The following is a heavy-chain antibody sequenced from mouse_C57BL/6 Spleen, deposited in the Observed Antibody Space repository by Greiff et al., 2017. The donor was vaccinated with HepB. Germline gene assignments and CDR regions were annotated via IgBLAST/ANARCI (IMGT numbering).Heavy chain of an antibody. CDR2: IDPSDSYT. CDR3: ARSPLWLRQGDWYFDV. Sequence: QVQLQQPGAELVRPGTSVKLSCKASGYTFTSYWMHWVKQRPGQGLEWIGVIDPSDSYTNYNQKFKGKATLTVDTSSSTAYMQLSSLTSEDSAVYYCARSPLWLRQGDWYFDVWGTGTTVTVSS. CDR1: GYTFTSYW. D-gene: IGHD2-2*01. V-gene: IGHV1-59*01. J-gene: IGHJ1*03.